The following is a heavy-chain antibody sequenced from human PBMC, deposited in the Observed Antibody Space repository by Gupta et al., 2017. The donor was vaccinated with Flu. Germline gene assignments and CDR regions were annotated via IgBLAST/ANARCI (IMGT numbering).Heavy chain of an antibody. Sequence: QVQLQQWGAGLLKPSETLSLTCAVYGGSFSGYYWSWIRQPPGKGLEWIGEINHSGSTNYNPSLKSRVTISVDTSKNQFSLKLSSVTAADTAVYYCARISVNRITMVRGVIGVLDYWGQGTLVTVSS. CDR2: INHSGST. D-gene: IGHD3-10*01. CDR3: ARISVNRITMVRGVIGVLDY. J-gene: IGHJ4*02. V-gene: IGHV4-34*01. CDR1: GGSFSGYY.